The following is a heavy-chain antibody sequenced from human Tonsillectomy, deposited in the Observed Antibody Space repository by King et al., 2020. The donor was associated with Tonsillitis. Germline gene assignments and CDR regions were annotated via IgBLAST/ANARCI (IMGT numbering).Heavy chain of an antibody. V-gene: IGHV3-30*18. CDR1: GFTFSNYG. D-gene: IGHD3-9*01. CDR2: IAYDASYE. J-gene: IGHJ2*01. Sequence: VQLVESGRGVVQPGRSLRLSCAASGFTFSNYGMHWVRQAPGKGLEWVALIAYDASYENYADSVKGRFAISRDNSKNTLYLEMNSLRVEDTSVYYCAKDGIAISDRYFDLWGRGTLVTVSS. CDR3: AKDGIAISDRYFDL.